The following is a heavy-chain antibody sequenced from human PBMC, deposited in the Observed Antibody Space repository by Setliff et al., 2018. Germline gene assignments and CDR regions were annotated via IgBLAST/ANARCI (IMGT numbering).Heavy chain of an antibody. CDR3: VREGVDTRSSTDYRYYMDV. CDR2: TIPVFGTT. D-gene: IGHD5-18*01. J-gene: IGHJ6*03. CDR1: GGTFRNYG. Sequence: ASVKVSCKASGGTFRNYGISWGRQAPGQGLEWMGGTIPVFGTTDYSQKFQGRVTIITDESTSTAFMQLSSLRSEDTAVYYCVREGVDTRSSTDYRYYMDVWGKGTTVTVSS. V-gene: IGHV1-69*05.